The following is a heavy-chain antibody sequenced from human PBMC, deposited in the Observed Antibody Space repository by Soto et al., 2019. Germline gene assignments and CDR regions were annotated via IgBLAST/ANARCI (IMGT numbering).Heavy chain of an antibody. Sequence: QVQLVESGGGVVQPGRSLRLSCAASGFTFSSYGMHWVRKAPGKGLEWVAVISYDGSNIYYADSVKGRFTISRDNSKNTLYLQMNSMRTEDTAVYYCEKDGQYYDILTSYRSYYGMDVWGQATTVTVSS. J-gene: IGHJ6*02. CDR3: EKDGQYYDILTSYRSYYGMDV. CDR1: GFTFSSYG. V-gene: IGHV3-30*18. CDR2: ISYDGSNI. D-gene: IGHD3-9*01.